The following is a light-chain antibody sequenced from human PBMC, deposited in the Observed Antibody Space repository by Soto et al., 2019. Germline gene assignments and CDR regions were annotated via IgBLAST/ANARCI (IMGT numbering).Light chain of an antibody. Sequence: IQMTQSPSTLSASVGDRVAITCRASQSIGVWLAWYQQKPGKAPRFLIYTASTLESGVPSRFSGSGSGIEFTLTISSLQPDDFANYYCQQYKDYSWTFGQGTKVEFK. J-gene: IGKJ1*01. CDR1: QSIGVW. V-gene: IGKV1-5*03. CDR2: TAS. CDR3: QQYKDYSWT.